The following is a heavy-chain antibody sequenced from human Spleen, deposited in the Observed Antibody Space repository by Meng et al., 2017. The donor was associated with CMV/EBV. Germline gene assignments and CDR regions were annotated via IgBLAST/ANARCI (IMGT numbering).Heavy chain of an antibody. Sequence: QLQLQESGPGLVRPSATLSLTGTVSGGSISNSNYYWGWIRQPPGQGLEWIGSVYYTGSTRYSPSLKSRVTISIDTSKNQFSLKMTSVTAADTAVYYCAIYGSDWGQGTLVTVSS. J-gene: IGHJ4*02. V-gene: IGHV4-39*01. CDR3: AIYGSD. CDR1: GGSISNSNYY. D-gene: IGHD3-10*01. CDR2: VYYTGST.